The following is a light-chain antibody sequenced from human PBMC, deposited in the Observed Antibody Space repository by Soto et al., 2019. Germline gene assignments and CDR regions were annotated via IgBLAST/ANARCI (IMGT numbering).Light chain of an antibody. Sequence: IVLTQYPATLSLSPRERANLYCWASQSVSTYLAWYQQKPGQAPRLLIYDVSNRATGIPARFSGSGSGTDFTLTISSLEPEDFAIYYCQQRSNWPRFTSGPGTKVDIK. CDR1: QSVSTY. CDR2: DVS. V-gene: IGKV3-11*01. CDR3: QQRSNWPRFT. J-gene: IGKJ3*01.